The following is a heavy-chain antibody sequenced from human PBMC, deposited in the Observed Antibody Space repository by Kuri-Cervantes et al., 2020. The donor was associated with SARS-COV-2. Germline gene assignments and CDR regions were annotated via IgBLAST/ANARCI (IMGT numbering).Heavy chain of an antibody. J-gene: IGHJ4*02. CDR3: ARDVVHTYGWRAFDY. Sequence: SETLSFTCTVSGASISNGSYYWSWIRQPAGKGLEWIGRFYTTERINYNPSLKSRVTISVDTSKNQFSLRLTSVTAADTAVYYCARDVVHTYGWRAFDYWGQGSLVTVSS. V-gene: IGHV4-61*02. D-gene: IGHD5-18*01. CDR2: FYTTERI. CDR1: GASISNGSYY.